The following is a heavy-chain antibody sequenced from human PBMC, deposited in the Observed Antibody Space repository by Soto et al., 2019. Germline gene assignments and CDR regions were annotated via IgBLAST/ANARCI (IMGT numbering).Heavy chain of an antibody. CDR1: GGFISSSGYY. CDR3: ARESTSGWPATGFDP. Sequence: QVQLQESGPGLVKPSQTLSLTCNVSGGFISSSGYYWSWIRQHPGKGLEWIGYISYSGSTYYNPSLKSRVIISVDKSKSQFSLNLTSVTAADTAIYYCARESTSGWPATGFDPWGQGTLVTVSS. D-gene: IGHD2-2*01. CDR2: ISYSGST. J-gene: IGHJ5*02. V-gene: IGHV4-31*03.